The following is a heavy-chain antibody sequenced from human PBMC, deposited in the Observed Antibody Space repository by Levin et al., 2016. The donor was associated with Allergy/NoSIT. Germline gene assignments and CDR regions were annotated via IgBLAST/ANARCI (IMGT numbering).Heavy chain of an antibody. V-gene: IGHV3-9*01. CDR3: GKGQCTGSNCHYRSLYYHMDV. J-gene: IGHJ6*03. CDR2: VSSDGDTT. CDR1: GFTFDIFA. D-gene: IGHD2-8*02. Sequence: SLKISCATSGFTFDIFAMYWVRQAPGKGLEWVSGVSSDGDTTDYAGPVKGRFTISRDNANNVLYLQMDGLRVEDTALYFCGKGQCTGSNCHYRSLYYHMDVWGKGTTVTVSS.